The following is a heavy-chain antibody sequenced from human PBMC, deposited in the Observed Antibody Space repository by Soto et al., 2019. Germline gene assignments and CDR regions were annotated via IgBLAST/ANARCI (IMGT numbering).Heavy chain of an antibody. D-gene: IGHD3-10*01. J-gene: IGHJ4*02. V-gene: IGHV4-34*01. Sequence: QVQLQQWGAGLLKPSETLSLTCAVYGGSFSGYYWSWIRQPPGKGLGWIGEINHSGSTNYNPSLKSRVTISVDTSKNQFSLKLSSVTAADTAVYYCARETFRGGRGSRYYYGSGSGADYWGQGTLVTVSS. CDR2: INHSGST. CDR1: GGSFSGYY. CDR3: ARETFRGGRGSRYYYGSGSGADY.